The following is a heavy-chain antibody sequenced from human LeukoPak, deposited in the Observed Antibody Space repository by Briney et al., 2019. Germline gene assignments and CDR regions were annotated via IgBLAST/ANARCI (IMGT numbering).Heavy chain of an antibody. CDR3: ASHGSGSYGDLVRYNWFDP. CDR1: GGSISNTDYY. V-gene: IGHV4-39*07. CDR2: IYYRGST. D-gene: IGHD3-10*01. J-gene: IGHJ5*02. Sequence: PSETLSLTCTVSGGSISNTDYYWGWIRQSPGKGLEWIGNIYYRGSTYYNPSLKSRVTISVDTSKNQFSLKVTSVTAADTAVYYCASHGSGSYGDLVRYNWFDPWGQGTLVTVSS.